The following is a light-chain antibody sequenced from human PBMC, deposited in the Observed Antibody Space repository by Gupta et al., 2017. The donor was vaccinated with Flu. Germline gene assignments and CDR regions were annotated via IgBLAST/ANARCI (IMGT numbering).Light chain of an antibody. CDR3: SSYTSNSIVV. V-gene: IGLV2-14*03. J-gene: IGLJ2*01. CDR1: SSDIGGYYY. CDR2: DVS. Sequence: QSALTPPASVSGSPGPSITISCTGTSSDIGGYYYVSWFQQHPGKAPKLVLFDVSNRPSGVSSRFSGSKSGNTESLTISGLQAEDEAVYYCSSYTSNSIVVFGGGTKLTVL.